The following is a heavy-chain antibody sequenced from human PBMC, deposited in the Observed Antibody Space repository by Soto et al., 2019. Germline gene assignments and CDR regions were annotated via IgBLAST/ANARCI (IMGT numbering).Heavy chain of an antibody. CDR3: AKDLYVYSSRYPFDY. J-gene: IGHJ4*02. Sequence: GGSLRLSCAASGFTFSSYGMHWVRQAPGKGLEWVAVISYDGSNKYYADSVKGRFTISRDNSKNTLYLQMNSLRAEDTAVYYCAKDLYVYSSRYPFDYWGQGTLVTVS. V-gene: IGHV3-30*18. CDR2: ISYDGSNK. CDR1: GFTFSSYG. D-gene: IGHD6-19*01.